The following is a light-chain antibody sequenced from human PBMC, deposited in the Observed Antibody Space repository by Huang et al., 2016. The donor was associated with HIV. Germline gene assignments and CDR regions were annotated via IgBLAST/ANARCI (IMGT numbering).Light chain of an antibody. CDR2: GES. J-gene: IGKJ3*01. CDR3: QQSLISPPA. V-gene: IGKV1-39*01. CDR1: QNINSY. Sequence: DVQMTQSPSSLSASVGDRVTMTCRTSQNINSYLNWYHQKPGKAPKVLIYGESNLQGGVPSRFSGSGSGTDFSLTITSLQPEDFGTYYCQQSLISPPAFGPGTRVDFK.